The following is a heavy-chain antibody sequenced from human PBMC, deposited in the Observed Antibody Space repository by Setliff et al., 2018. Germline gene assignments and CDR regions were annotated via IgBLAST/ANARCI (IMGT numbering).Heavy chain of an antibody. CDR3: AKDSARGWYGALDS. CDR1: GFSFSSYG. CDR2: IWFDGSYK. V-gene: IGHV3-33*06. Sequence: LSCAASGFSFSSYGMHWVRQAPGKGLEWVAVIWFDGSYKKYADSVKGRFSISRDNPKNMVYLQMSSLRAEDTGVYYCAKDSARGWYGALDSWGQGAPVTVSS. J-gene: IGHJ4*02. D-gene: IGHD6-19*01.